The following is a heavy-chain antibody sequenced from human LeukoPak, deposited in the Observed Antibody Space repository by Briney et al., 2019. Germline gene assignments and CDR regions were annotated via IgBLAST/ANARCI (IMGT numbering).Heavy chain of an antibody. Sequence: SETLSLTCTVSGGSISSSSYYWGWIRQPPGKGLEWIGSIYYSGSTYYNPSLKSRVTISVDTSKNQFSLKLSSVTAADTAVYYCARHETRPRIAVAGTGAFDIWGQGTMVTVSS. CDR3: ARHETRPRIAVAGTGAFDI. V-gene: IGHV4-39*01. CDR1: GGSISSSSYY. CDR2: IYYSGST. D-gene: IGHD6-19*01. J-gene: IGHJ3*02.